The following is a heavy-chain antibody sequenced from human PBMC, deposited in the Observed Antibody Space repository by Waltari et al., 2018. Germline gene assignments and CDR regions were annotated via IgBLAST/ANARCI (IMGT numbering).Heavy chain of an antibody. CDR2: ISSNGGST. Sequence: EVQLVESGGGLVQPGGSLRLSCAASGFTFSSYAMHWVRQAPGKGLEYVSAISSNGGSTYYANSVKGRFTISRDNSKNTLYLQMGSLRAEDMAVYYCARDLGYSYPAFGYWGQGTLVTVSS. V-gene: IGHV3-64*01. J-gene: IGHJ4*02. CDR1: GFTFSSYA. D-gene: IGHD5-18*01. CDR3: ARDLGYSYPAFGY.